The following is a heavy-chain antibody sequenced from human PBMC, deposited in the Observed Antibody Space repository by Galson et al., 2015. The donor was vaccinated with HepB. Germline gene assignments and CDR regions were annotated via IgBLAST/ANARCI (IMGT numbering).Heavy chain of an antibody. Sequence: SLRLSCAASGFTFSSYHMHWVRQVPGKGLEWVTVISYDGSNKYYADSVKGRFTISRDNSKNTLYLQMNSLRAEDTAMYYCARDLGGPYSSGWYGGDHWGQGTLVTVSS. CDR2: ISYDGSNK. D-gene: IGHD6-19*01. CDR1: GFTFSSYH. CDR3: ARDLGGPYSSGWYGGDH. V-gene: IGHV3-30*04. J-gene: IGHJ4*02.